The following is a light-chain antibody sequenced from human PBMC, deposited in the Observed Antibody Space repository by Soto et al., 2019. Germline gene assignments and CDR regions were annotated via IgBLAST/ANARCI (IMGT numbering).Light chain of an antibody. V-gene: IGKV3-15*01. J-gene: IGKJ2*01. CDR2: GAS. Sequence: MTQSPSSLSVSPGERATLSCRASQSVSSNLAWYQQKPGQAPRLLIYGASTRATGIPARFSGSGSGTEFTLTISSLQSEGFAVYYCQQYNNWPRTFGQGTKLEIK. CDR1: QSVSSN. CDR3: QQYNNWPRT.